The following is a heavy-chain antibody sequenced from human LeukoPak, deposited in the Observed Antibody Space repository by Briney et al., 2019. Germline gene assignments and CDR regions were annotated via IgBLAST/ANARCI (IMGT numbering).Heavy chain of an antibody. CDR2: IYHSGST. D-gene: IGHD3-10*01. Sequence: PSETLSLTCTVSGYSISSGYYWGWIRQPPGKGLEWIGSIYHSGSTYYNPSLKSRVTISVDRSKNQFSLKLNSVTPADTAVYYCARAGDSDTYYCPFQHWGQGTLVTVSS. J-gene: IGHJ1*01. CDR1: GYSISSGYY. CDR3: ARAGDSDTYYCPFQH. V-gene: IGHV4-38-2*02.